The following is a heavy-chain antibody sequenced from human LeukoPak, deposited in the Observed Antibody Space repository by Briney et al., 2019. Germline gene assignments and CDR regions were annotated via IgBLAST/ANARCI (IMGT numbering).Heavy chain of an antibody. CDR3: ARESLRNRMFDP. CDR1: GFTFSSYA. CDR2: ISYDGSNK. V-gene: IGHV3-30-3*01. J-gene: IGHJ5*02. D-gene: IGHD3-10*01. Sequence: GRSLRLSCAASGFTFSSYAMHWVRQAPGKGLEWVAVISYDGSNKYYADSVKGRFTISRDNSKNTLYLQMNSLRAEDMAVYYCARESLRNRMFDPWGQGTLVTVSS.